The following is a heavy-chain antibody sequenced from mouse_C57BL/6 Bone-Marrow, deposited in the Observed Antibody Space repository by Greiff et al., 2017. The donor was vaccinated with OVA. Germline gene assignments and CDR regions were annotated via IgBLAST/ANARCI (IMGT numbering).Heavy chain of an antibody. CDR2: INPSSGYT. D-gene: IGHD3-1*01. CDR1: GYTFTSYT. V-gene: IGHV1-4*01. J-gene: IGHJ3*01. CDR3: ARSGGFAY. Sequence: QVQLKESGAELARPGASVKMSCKASGYTFTSYTMHWVKQRPGQGLEWIGYINPSSGYTKYNQKFKDKATLTADKSSSTAYLQLSSLTSEDSAVYYCARSGGFAYWGQGTLVTVSA.